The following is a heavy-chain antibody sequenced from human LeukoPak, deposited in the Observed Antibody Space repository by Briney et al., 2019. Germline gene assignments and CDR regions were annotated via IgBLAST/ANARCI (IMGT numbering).Heavy chain of an antibody. CDR3: AKDSEREAFDI. J-gene: IGHJ3*02. D-gene: IGHD1-26*01. CDR1: GFTFSSYA. Sequence: PGGPLRLSCAASGFTFSSYAMSPVRQAPGKGLEWISAISGSGGSTYYADSVKGRFTISRDNSKNTLYLQMDSLRAEDTAIYYCAKDSEREAFDIWGQGTMVTVSS. V-gene: IGHV3-23*01. CDR2: ISGSGGST.